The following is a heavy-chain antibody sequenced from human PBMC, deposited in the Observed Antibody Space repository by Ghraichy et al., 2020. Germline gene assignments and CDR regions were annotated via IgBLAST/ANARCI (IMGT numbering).Heavy chain of an antibody. J-gene: IGHJ3*01. CDR2: IYYTGIT. D-gene: IGHD5-24*01. CDR1: GTSITKYY. Sequence: SQTLSLPCTVSGTSITKYYWSWIRQPPGKGLEWMGYIYYTGITNYNPSLESRVTISVDTSKNQFSLKLSSVTAADTAVYYCTRDNPPIEMSTRGAFEFWGQGTMVTVSS. V-gene: IGHV4-59*01. CDR3: TRDNPPIEMSTRGAFEF.